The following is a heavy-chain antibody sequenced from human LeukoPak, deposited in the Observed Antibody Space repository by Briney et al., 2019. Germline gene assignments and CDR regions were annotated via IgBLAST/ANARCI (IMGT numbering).Heavy chain of an antibody. J-gene: IGHJ4*02. D-gene: IGHD1-26*01. CDR1: GFTFSSYA. CDR3: AKGYIVGATELDY. CDR2: ISGSGGST. V-gene: IGHV3-23*01. Sequence: GGSLRLSCAASGFTFSSYAMSWVRQAPGKGLEWVSGISGSGGSTDYVDSVKGRFTISRDNSKNTLYLQMNSLRAEDTAVYYCAKGYIVGATELDYWGQGTLVTVSS.